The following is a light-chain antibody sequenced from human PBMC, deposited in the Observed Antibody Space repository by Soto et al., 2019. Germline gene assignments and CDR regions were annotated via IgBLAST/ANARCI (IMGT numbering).Light chain of an antibody. CDR3: QQYNTYSGT. CDR2: DAS. Sequence: DLQMTQSPSALSASVGDRVTITCRASQSVNNWLAWYQQKPGKAPKLLIYDASYLESGVPSRFSGSGSGTEFTLTISSLQPDDFATYYCQQYNTYSGTFGQGTKVEIK. V-gene: IGKV1-5*01. J-gene: IGKJ1*01. CDR1: QSVNNW.